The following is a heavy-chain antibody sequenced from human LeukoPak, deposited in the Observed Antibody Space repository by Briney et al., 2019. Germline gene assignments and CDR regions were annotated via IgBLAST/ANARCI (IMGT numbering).Heavy chain of an antibody. D-gene: IGHD3-10*01. CDR3: ARGDRFDY. CDR1: GFTFSGSA. CDR2: IRSKANSYAT. J-gene: IGHJ4*02. V-gene: IGHV3-73*01. Sequence: PGGSLRLSCAASGFTFSGSAMHWVRQASGKGLEWVGRIRSKANSYATAYAASVKGRFTVSRDDSKNTAYLQMNSLKTEDTSVYYCARGDRFDYWGQGTLVTVSS.